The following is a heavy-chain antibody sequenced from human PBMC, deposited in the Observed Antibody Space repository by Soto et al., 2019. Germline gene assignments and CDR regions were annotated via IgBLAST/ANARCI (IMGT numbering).Heavy chain of an antibody. CDR3: AKKPHGLDV. Sequence: GGSLRLSCAASGVTFSALALSWVRQAPGKGLEWVSSISGSGDFTYYADSVEGRFTISIDNSKSTLYLQMNSLRAEDTAVYYCAKKPHGLDVWGQGTTVTVSS. CDR1: GVTFSALA. V-gene: IGHV3-23*01. J-gene: IGHJ6*02. CDR2: ISGSGDFT.